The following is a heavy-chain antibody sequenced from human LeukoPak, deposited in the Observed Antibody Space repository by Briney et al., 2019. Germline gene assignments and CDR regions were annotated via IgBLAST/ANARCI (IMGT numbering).Heavy chain of an antibody. CDR3: AKDSSGYNWYFDL. Sequence: GGSLRLSCAASGFTFSDYYMSWIRQAPGKGLEWVSYISSSGSTIYYADSVKGRFTISRDNSKNTLYLQMNSLRAEDTAVYYCAKDSSGYNWYFDLWGRGTLVTVSS. V-gene: IGHV3-11*01. CDR2: ISSSGSTI. D-gene: IGHD3-22*01. CDR1: GFTFSDYY. J-gene: IGHJ2*01.